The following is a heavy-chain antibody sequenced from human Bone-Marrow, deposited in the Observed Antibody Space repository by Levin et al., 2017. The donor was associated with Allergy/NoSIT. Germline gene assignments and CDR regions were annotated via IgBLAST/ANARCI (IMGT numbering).Heavy chain of an antibody. D-gene: IGHD3-10*01. V-gene: IGHV3-21*01. CDR2: ISSSSSYI. J-gene: IGHJ6*03. CDR1: GFTFSSYS. CDR3: ARAGLGSPYYYGSGRWYYYYYYYMDV. Sequence: GESLKISCAASGFTFSSYSMNWVRQAPGKGLEWVSSISSSSSYIYYADSVKGRFTISRDNAKNSLYLQMNSLRAEDTAVYYCARAGLGSPYYYGSGRWYYYYYYYMDVWGKGTTVTVSS.